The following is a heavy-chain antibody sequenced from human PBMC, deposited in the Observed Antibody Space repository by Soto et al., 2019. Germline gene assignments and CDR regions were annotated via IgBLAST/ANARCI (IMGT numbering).Heavy chain of an antibody. CDR1: GFTFSTYG. Sequence: QAQLVESGGGVVQPGRSLRLSCAASGFTFSTYGMHWVRQAPGQGLAWVAVISYDGGNKYYTDSVKDRFTISRDNSKNTVYLQMNSLRAEDTAVYFCAKDGNVFSSGWYAPSLDYWGQGALVTVSS. D-gene: IGHD6-19*01. J-gene: IGHJ4*02. CDR2: ISYDGGNK. CDR3: AKDGNVFSSGWYAPSLDY. V-gene: IGHV3-30*18.